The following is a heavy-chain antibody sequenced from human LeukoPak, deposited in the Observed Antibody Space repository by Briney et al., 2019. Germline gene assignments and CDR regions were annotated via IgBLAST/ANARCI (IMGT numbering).Heavy chain of an antibody. D-gene: IGHD3-10*01. CDR1: GGSITSNNW. Sequence: SETLSLTCAVSGGSITSNNWWNWVRQPPGKGLEWIGEIHHSGSTNYNPSLKSRVTISVDTSKNQFSLKLSSVTAADTAVYYCARMGGSGSYSSFDYWGQGTLVTVSS. CDR2: IHHSGST. J-gene: IGHJ4*02. V-gene: IGHV4-4*02. CDR3: ARMGGSGSYSSFDY.